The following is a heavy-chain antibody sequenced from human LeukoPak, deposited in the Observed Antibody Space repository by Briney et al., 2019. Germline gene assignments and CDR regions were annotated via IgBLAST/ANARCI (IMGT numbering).Heavy chain of an antibody. D-gene: IGHD2-15*01. V-gene: IGHV1-69*05. CDR3: ARGDSLYYYMDV. J-gene: IGHJ6*03. Sequence: SVKVSCKASGGTFSSYAISWARQAPGQGLEWMGGIIPIFGTANYAQKFQGRVTITTDESTSTAYMELSSLRSEDTAVYYCARGDSLYYYMDVWGKGTTVTVS. CDR1: GGTFSSYA. CDR2: IIPIFGTA.